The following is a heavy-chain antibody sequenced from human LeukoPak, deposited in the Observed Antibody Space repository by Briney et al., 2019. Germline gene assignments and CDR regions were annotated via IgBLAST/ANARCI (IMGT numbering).Heavy chain of an antibody. Sequence: GGSLRLSCAASGFTFSSYAMHWVRQAPGKGLEWVAIISFDGSNKYYAHSVKGRFTIPRHNSKDALYLQMYRLRAEDTAVYYCARDSPPGGTGEHLWFGELFDYFDYWGQGTLVTVSS. V-gene: IGHV3-30*01. CDR3: ARDSPPGGTGEHLWFGELFDYFDY. CDR1: GFTFSSYA. J-gene: IGHJ4*02. CDR2: ISFDGSNK. D-gene: IGHD3-10*01.